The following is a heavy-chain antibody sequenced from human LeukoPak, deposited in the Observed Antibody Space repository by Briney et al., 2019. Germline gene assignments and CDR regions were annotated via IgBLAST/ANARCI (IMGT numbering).Heavy chain of an antibody. J-gene: IGHJ6*04. V-gene: IGHV3-48*03. CDR1: RFTFGDYS. Sequence: GGSLRLSCTASRFTFGDYSMNWVRQAPGKGLEWVSYISSSGSTIYYADSVKGRFTISRDNAKNSLYLQMNSLRAEDTAVYYCAELGITMIGGVWGKGTTVTISS. D-gene: IGHD3-10*02. CDR3: AELGITMIGGV. CDR2: ISSSGSTI.